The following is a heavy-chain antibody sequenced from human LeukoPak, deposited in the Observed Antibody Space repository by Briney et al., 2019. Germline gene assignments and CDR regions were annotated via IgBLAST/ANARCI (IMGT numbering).Heavy chain of an antibody. Sequence: SETLSLTCTVSGGSISSYYWSWIRQPPGKGLEWIGYIYYSGSTNYNPSLKSRVTMSVDTSKNQFSLKLSSVTAADTAVYYCARELRYFDWLLSYNWFDPWGQGTLVTVSS. J-gene: IGHJ5*02. D-gene: IGHD3-9*01. CDR1: GGSISSYY. CDR3: ARELRYFDWLLSYNWFDP. V-gene: IGHV4-59*12. CDR2: IYYSGST.